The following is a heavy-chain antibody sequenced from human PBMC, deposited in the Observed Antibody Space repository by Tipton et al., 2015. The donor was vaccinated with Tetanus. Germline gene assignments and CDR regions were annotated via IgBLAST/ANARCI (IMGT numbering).Heavy chain of an antibody. Sequence: TASGFNFNDALMHWVRQSPGKGLEWVGRIKSKAEGGTIDYAAAVQGRFTISRDDSKNMLYLQMNSLTTEDTAVYSCATGRLPTAGKFFNWFDPWGQGTLVTVSS. D-gene: IGHD6-13*01. CDR3: ATGRLPTAGKFFNWFDP. V-gene: IGHV3-15*07. CDR1: GFNFNDAL. J-gene: IGHJ5*02. CDR2: IKSKAEGGTI.